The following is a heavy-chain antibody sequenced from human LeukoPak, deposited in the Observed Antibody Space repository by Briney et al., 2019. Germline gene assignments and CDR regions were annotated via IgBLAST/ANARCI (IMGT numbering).Heavy chain of an antibody. J-gene: IGHJ4*02. V-gene: IGHV3-48*03. Sequence: GGSLRLSCAASGFTFSSYEMNWVRQAPGKGLEWVSFISSSDSTIYYADSVKGRFTISRDNTKNSLYLQMNSLRAEDTALYYCARRYYGSGSYRLTFDYWGQGTLVTVSS. D-gene: IGHD3-10*01. CDR1: GFTFSSYE. CDR2: ISSSDSTI. CDR3: ARRYYGSGSYRLTFDY.